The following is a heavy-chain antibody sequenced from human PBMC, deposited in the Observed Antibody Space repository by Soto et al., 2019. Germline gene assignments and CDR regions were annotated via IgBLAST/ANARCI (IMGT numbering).Heavy chain of an antibody. D-gene: IGHD2-21*01. CDR2: IYYRGNT. V-gene: IGHV4-31*03. CDR1: GGSIYSGGDY. J-gene: IGHJ4*02. Sequence: QVQLQESGLGLVKPSQTLSLTCTVSGGSIYSGGDYWTWIRQHPGKGLEWIGNIYYRGNTYYNPSPKSRVTISADTSKNQFSLSLCSVTAAETAVYYCAAGCEDYYFAYWGPGTLVTVSS. CDR3: AAGCEDYYFAY.